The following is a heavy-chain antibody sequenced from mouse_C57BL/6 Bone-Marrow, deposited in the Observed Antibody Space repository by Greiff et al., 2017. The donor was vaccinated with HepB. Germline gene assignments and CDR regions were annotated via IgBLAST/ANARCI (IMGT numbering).Heavy chain of an antibody. D-gene: IGHD2-2*01. CDR1: GFNIKNTY. J-gene: IGHJ3*01. CDR2: IDPANGNT. CDR3: ARRDGYDCWFAY. V-gene: IGHV14-3*01. Sequence: EVQGVESVAELVRPGASVKLSCTASGFNIKNTYMHWVKQRPEQGLEWIGRIDPANGNTKYAPKFQGKATITADTSSNTAYLQLSSLTSEDTAIYYCARRDGYDCWFAYWGQGTLVTVSA.